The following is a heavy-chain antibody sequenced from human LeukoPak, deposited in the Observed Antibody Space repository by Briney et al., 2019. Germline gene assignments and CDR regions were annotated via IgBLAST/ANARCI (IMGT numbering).Heavy chain of an antibody. CDR1: GFTFSISA. CDR3: ARSVVPAAMGFDYYYYYMDV. D-gene: IGHD2-2*01. CDR2: ISSSSSYI. V-gene: IGHV3-21*01. Sequence: GRSLRLSCAASGFTFSISAMHWVRQAPGKGLEWVSSISSSSSYIYYADSVKGRFTISRDNAKNSLYLQMNSLRAEDTAVYYCARSVVPAAMGFDYYYYYMDVWGKGTTVTVSS. J-gene: IGHJ6*03.